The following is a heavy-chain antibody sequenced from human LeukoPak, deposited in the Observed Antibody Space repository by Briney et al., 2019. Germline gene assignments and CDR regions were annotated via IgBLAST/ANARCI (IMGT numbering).Heavy chain of an antibody. CDR1: GGSFSGYY. CDR2: INHSGST. V-gene: IGHV4-34*01. J-gene: IGHJ4*02. CDR3: ASMMLGYCSSTSCYGSDY. D-gene: IGHD2-2*01. Sequence: SETLSLTCAVYGGSFSGYYWSWIRQPPGKGLEWIGEINHSGSTNYNPSLKSRVTISVDTSKNQFSLKLSSVTAADTAVYYCASMMLGYCSSTSCYGSDYWGQGTLVTVSS.